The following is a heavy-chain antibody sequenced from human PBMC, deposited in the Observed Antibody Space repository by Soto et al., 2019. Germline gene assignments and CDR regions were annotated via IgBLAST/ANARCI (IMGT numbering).Heavy chain of an antibody. J-gene: IGHJ4*02. Sequence: SETLSLTCTVSGGSISSGDYYWSWIRQPPGKGLEWIGYIYYSGSTYYNPSLKSRVTISVDTSKNQFSLKLSSVTAADTAVYYCVREEYSGYEGYWGQGTLVTVSS. CDR3: VREEYSGYEGY. CDR2: IYYSGST. CDR1: GGSISSGDYY. D-gene: IGHD5-12*01. V-gene: IGHV4-30-4*01.